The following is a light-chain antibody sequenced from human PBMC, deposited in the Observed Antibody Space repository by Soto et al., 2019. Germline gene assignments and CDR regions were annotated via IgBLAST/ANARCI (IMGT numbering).Light chain of an antibody. CDR1: QSVSSSY. Sequence: EIVLTQSPGTLSLSPGERATLSCRASQSVSSSYLAWYQQKPGQAPRLLIYGASSRATGIPDRFSGSGSGTDFTLTISSLEPEDFAVYYCQQYGSSPLVTFGQGTKVEIK. J-gene: IGKJ1*01. CDR2: GAS. V-gene: IGKV3-20*01. CDR3: QQYGSSPLVT.